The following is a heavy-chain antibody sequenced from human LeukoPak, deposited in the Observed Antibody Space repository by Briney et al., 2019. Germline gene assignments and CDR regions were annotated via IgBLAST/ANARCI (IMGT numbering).Heavy chain of an antibody. V-gene: IGHV3-21*04. CDR3: ARAGNIRFDY. D-gene: IGHD1/OR15-1a*01. Sequence: GGSLRLSCAASGFTFSRYSMNWVRQAPGKGLEWVASISNTSTYIYYADSVKGRFTISRDNSKNTLYLQMNSLRAEDTAVYYCARAGNIRFDYWGQGTLVTVSS. CDR1: GFTFSRYS. CDR2: ISNTSTYI. J-gene: IGHJ4*02.